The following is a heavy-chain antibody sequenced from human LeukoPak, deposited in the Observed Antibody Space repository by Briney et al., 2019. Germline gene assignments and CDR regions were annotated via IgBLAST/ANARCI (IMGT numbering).Heavy chain of an antibody. Sequence: ASVKDSCMASGYTFTSYGISWVRPAPGQGREWMGWISAYNGNTNYAQKLQGRVTMTADTSTSTAYMELRSLRSDDTAVYYCARDTLSSGLSQNYYYYGMDFWGQGTTVTVSS. D-gene: IGHD6-19*01. CDR1: GYTFTSYG. J-gene: IGHJ6*02. CDR2: ISAYNGNT. V-gene: IGHV1-18*01. CDR3: ARDTLSSGLSQNYYYYGMDF.